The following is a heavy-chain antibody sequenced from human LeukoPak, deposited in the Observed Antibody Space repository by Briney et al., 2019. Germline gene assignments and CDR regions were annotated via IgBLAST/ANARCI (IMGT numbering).Heavy chain of an antibody. V-gene: IGHV1-24*01. CDR1: GYTFTGYY. Sequence: GASVKVSCKASGYTFTGYYMHWVRQAPGQGLEWMGGFDPEDGETIYAQKFQGRVTMTEDTSTDTAYMELSSLRSEDTAVYYCATVRGMITFGGVIPYYFDYWGQGTLVTVSS. D-gene: IGHD3-16*02. CDR2: FDPEDGET. CDR3: ATVRGMITFGGVIPYYFDY. J-gene: IGHJ4*02.